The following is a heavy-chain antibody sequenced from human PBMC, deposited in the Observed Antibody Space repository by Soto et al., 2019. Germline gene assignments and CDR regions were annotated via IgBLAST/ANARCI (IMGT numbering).Heavy chain of an antibody. Sequence: EVQLLESGGGLVQPGGSLRLSCSTSGFTFNKYGMSWVRQAPGKGLEWVAGISDSGANTYYLDSVRGRFAISRDNSRSTLYLQMNSLRVDDTAAYYCTRRLDGDYGYFFDYWGQGALVTVSS. CDR1: GFTFNKYG. V-gene: IGHV3-23*01. J-gene: IGHJ4*02. CDR2: ISDSGANT. D-gene: IGHD4-17*01. CDR3: TRRLDGDYGYFFDY.